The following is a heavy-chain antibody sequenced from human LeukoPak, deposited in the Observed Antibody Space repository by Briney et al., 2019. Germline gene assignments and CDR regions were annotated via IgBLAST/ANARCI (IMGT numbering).Heavy chain of an antibody. CDR1: GFTLSSYW. D-gene: IGHD5-12*01. J-gene: IGHJ4*02. Sequence: GGSLRLSCAASGFTLSSYWMHWVRQAPGKGLVWVSRINSDGSSTSYADSVKGRFTISRDNAKNTLYLQMNSLRAEDTAVYYCAGTATEWLRSGSADYWGQGTLVTVSS. CDR3: AGTATEWLRSGSADY. V-gene: IGHV3-74*01. CDR2: INSDGSST.